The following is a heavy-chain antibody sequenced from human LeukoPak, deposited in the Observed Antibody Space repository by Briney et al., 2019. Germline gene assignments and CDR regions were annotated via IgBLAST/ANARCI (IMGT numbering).Heavy chain of an antibody. Sequence: GGSLRLSCAASGFIFSGYWMNWVRQAPGKGLEWVANIKQEGSEKYYVDSVKGRFTISRDNAKNSLYLQMDSLRAEDTAVYYCAGGSGWLIDYWGQGTLVTVSS. V-gene: IGHV3-7*01. D-gene: IGHD6-19*01. CDR1: GFIFSGYW. J-gene: IGHJ4*02. CDR3: AGGSGWLIDY. CDR2: IKQEGSEK.